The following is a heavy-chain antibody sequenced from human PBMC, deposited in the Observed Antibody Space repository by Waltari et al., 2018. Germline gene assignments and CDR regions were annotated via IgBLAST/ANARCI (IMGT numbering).Heavy chain of an antibody. Sequence: QVQLQQWGAGLLKPSETLSLTCAVYGGSFRGSYWRWIRQPPGKGLEWIGEINHRGSTNYNPSLKSRVTISVDTSKNQFSLKLSSVTAADTAVYYCARGRFDVRITIFGVVPGHGMDVWGQGTTVTVSS. V-gene: IGHV4-34*01. CDR2: INHRGST. D-gene: IGHD3-3*01. J-gene: IGHJ6*02. CDR1: GGSFRGSY. CDR3: ARGRFDVRITIFGVVPGHGMDV.